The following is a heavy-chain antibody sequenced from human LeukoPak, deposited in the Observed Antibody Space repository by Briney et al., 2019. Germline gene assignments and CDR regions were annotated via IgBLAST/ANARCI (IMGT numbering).Heavy chain of an antibody. D-gene: IGHD2-2*01. CDR2: IIPIFGTA. V-gene: IGHV1-69*13. J-gene: IGHJ6*02. CDR3: ARDLLGYCSSTSCYGYYYGMDV. CDR1: GGTFSSYA. Sequence: SVKVFCKASGGTFSSYAISWVRQAPGQGLEWMGGIIPIFGTANYAQKFQGRVTITADESTSTAYMELSSLRSEDTAVYYCARDLLGYCSSTSCYGYYYGMDVWGQGTTVTVSS.